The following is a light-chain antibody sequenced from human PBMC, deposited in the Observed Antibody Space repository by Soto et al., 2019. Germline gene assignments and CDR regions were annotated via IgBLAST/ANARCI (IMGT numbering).Light chain of an antibody. Sequence: DIQMTQSPSSLSASVGDTVTITCGASQNIDYYLNWYQQKPGKAPKLLIYAASSFQSGVPSRFSGSGSGTDFTLTISSLHPEDFASYYCQQSYSTPITFGQGTRLEIK. J-gene: IGKJ5*01. V-gene: IGKV1-39*01. CDR1: QNIDYY. CDR3: QQSYSTPIT. CDR2: AAS.